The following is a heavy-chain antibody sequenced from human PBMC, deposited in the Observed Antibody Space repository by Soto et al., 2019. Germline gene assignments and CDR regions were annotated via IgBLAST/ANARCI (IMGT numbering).Heavy chain of an antibody. CDR1: GGAISSYY. CDR3: ARSKYCSSTSCFKTPYYYYYYGMDV. J-gene: IGHJ6*02. Sequence: NPSETLSLTCTVSGGAISSYYWSWIRQPPGKGLEWIGYIYYSGSTNYNPSLKSRVTISVDTSKNQFSLKLSSVTAADTAVYYCARSKYCSSTSCFKTPYYYYYYGMDVWGQGTTVTVSS. CDR2: IYYSGST. D-gene: IGHD2-2*01. V-gene: IGHV4-59*01.